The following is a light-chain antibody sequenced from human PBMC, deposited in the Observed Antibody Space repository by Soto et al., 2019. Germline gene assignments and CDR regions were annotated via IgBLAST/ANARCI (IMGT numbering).Light chain of an antibody. CDR2: SNN. Sequence: QSVLTQPPSASGTPGQRVTISCSGSSSNIGSNTVNWYQQLPGTAPKLLIYSNNQRPSGTPDRFYGSKSGTSGSLASSGLQSEDEADYYCAAWDDSLNGQVVFGGGTKVTVL. J-gene: IGLJ2*01. CDR3: AAWDDSLNGQVV. V-gene: IGLV1-44*01. CDR1: SSNIGSNT.